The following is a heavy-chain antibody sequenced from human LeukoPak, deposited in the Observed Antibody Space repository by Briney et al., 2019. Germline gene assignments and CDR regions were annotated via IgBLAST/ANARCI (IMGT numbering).Heavy chain of an antibody. V-gene: IGHV3-53*01. CDR1: GFTVSSNY. CDR3: ARVGEEGGGYSGYDYYYYYYMDV. J-gene: IGHJ6*03. CDR2: IYSGAST. D-gene: IGHD5-12*01. Sequence: GGSLRLSCAASGFTVSSNYMSWVPQAPGKGLEWVSVIYSGASTYYEDSVKGRFTISRDNSKNTLYLQMNSLRAEDTAVYYCARVGEEGGGYSGYDYYYYYYMDVWGKGTTVTVSS.